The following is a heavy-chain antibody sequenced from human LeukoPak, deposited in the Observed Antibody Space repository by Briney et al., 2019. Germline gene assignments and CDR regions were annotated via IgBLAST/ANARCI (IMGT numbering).Heavy chain of an antibody. Sequence: SETLSLTCAVSGYSISSGYYWGWIRQPPAKGLEWIGSIYHSGSIYYNPSLKSRVTIAVDTPKNQFSLKLNSVTAADTAVYYCARGATIVRGPIDYWGQGTLVTVSS. J-gene: IGHJ4*02. CDR2: IYHSGSI. D-gene: IGHD3-10*01. CDR3: ARGATIVRGPIDY. CDR1: GYSISSGYY. V-gene: IGHV4-38-2*01.